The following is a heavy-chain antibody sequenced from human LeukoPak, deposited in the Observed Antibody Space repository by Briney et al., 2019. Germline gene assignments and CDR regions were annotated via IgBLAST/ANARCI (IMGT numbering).Heavy chain of an antibody. Sequence: ASVKVSCKASGYTFTSYDINWVRQAAGQGHEWMGWMNPNSGNTGYAQKFQGRVTITRNTSISTAYMELSRLRSEDTAVYYCAKSRYDFWSGYYKPSLYYFDYWGQGTLVTVSS. D-gene: IGHD3-3*01. CDR3: AKSRYDFWSGYYKPSLYYFDY. CDR2: MNPNSGNT. CDR1: GYTFTSYD. V-gene: IGHV1-8*03. J-gene: IGHJ4*02.